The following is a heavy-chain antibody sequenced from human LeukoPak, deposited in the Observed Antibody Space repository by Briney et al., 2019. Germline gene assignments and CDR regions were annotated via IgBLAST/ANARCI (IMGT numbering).Heavy chain of an antibody. D-gene: IGHD6-6*01. CDR3: ATTSRDVLDYFFAH. CDR2: ISRAGDTI. J-gene: IGHJ4*02. V-gene: IGHV3-48*03. CDR1: GITFNLYE. Sequence: GGSLRLSCEASGITFNLYEMNWVRQAPGKGLEWVAHISRAGDTIFYTDSVKGRSSISRDNAKNSLSLQMNNLRAEDTALYYCATTSRDVLDYFFAHWGQGTLVTVSS.